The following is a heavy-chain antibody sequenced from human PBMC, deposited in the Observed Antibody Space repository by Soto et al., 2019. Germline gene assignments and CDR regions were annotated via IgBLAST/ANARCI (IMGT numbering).Heavy chain of an antibody. CDR2: IYYSGST. CDR3: ARHVSSRAELDY. J-gene: IGHJ4*02. Sequence: SETLSLTCTVSGGSISSYYWSWIRQPPGKGLEWTGYIYYSGSTNYNPSLKSRVTISVDTSKNQFSLKMSSVTAADTAVYYCARHVSSRAELDYWGQGTLVTVSS. D-gene: IGHD6-13*01. CDR1: GGSISSYY. V-gene: IGHV4-59*08.